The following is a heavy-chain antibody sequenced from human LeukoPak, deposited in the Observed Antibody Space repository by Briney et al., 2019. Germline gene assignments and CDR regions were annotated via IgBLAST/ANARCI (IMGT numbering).Heavy chain of an antibody. CDR1: GFTFSSYD. D-gene: IGHD3-10*01. Sequence: GGSLRLSCAASGFTFSSYDMHWVRQATGKGLEWVSAIGTAGDTYYPGSVKGRFTISRENAKNSLYLQMNSLRAEDTAVYYCARESGRYGQYYFDYWGQGTLVTVSS. V-gene: IGHV3-13*01. CDR2: IGTAGDT. CDR3: ARESGRYGQYYFDY. J-gene: IGHJ4*02.